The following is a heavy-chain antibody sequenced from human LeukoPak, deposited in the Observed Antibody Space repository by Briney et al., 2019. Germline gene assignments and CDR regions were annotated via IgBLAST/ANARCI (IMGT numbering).Heavy chain of an antibody. CDR1: GFTFSSYA. Sequence: GGSLRLSCAASGFTFSSYAMSWVRQAPGKGLEWVSAISGSGGSTYYADSVKGRFTISRDNSKNTLYLQMNSLRAEDTAVYYCARNPAHYGSSWYSYYYGMDVWGQGTTVTVSS. V-gene: IGHV3-23*01. CDR2: ISGSGGST. D-gene: IGHD6-13*01. CDR3: ARNPAHYGSSWYSYYYGMDV. J-gene: IGHJ6*02.